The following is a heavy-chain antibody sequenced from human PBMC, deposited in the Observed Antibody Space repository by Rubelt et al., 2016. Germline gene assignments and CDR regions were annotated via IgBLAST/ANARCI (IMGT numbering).Heavy chain of an antibody. Sequence: VKVSCKASGYTFTSYGISWVRQAPGQGLEWMGWINAGNGNTKYSQKFQGRVTITRDTSASTAYMELSSLRSEDTAVYYCARDPSPGWFGGFDPWGQGTLVTVSS. V-gene: IGHV1-3*01. D-gene: IGHD3-10*01. CDR1: GYTFTSYG. J-gene: IGHJ5*02. CDR2: INAGNGNT. CDR3: ARDPSPGWFGGFDP.